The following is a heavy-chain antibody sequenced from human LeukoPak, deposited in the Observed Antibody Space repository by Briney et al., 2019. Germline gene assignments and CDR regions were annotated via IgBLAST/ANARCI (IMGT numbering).Heavy chain of an antibody. V-gene: IGHV3-21*01. CDR1: GFTFSSYS. Sequence: GGSLRLSCVASGFTFSSYSMNWVRQAPGKGLEWVSSISSSSSYIYYADSVKGRFTISRDNAKNSLYLQMNSLRAEDTAVYYCARDGIAAADTPFDYWGQGTLVTVSS. CDR2: ISSSSSYI. J-gene: IGHJ4*02. D-gene: IGHD6-13*01. CDR3: ARDGIAAADTPFDY.